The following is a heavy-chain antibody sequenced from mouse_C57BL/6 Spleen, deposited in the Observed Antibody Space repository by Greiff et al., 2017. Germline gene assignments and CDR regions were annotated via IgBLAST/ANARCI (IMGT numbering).Heavy chain of an antibody. J-gene: IGHJ4*01. CDR1: GYTFTDYY. V-gene: IGHV1-76*01. D-gene: IGHD1-1*01. CDR3: ARSGDYYRDYAMDY. CDR2: IYPGSGNT. Sequence: QVQLQQSGAELVRPGASVKLSCKASGYTFTDYYINWVKQRPGQGLEWIARIYPGSGNTYYNEKFKGKATLTAEKSSSTAYMQLSSLTSEDSAVYFCARSGDYYRDYAMDYWGQGTSVTVSS.